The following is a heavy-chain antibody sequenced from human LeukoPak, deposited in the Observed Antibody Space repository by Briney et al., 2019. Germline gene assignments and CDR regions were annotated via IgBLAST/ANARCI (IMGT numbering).Heavy chain of an antibody. CDR2: IKQDGYEK. CDR1: GFTYSGYW. J-gene: IGHJ6*02. V-gene: IGHV3-7*03. D-gene: IGHD3-16*01. Sequence: GGSLRLSCTASGFTYSGYWMSWVRQTPEKGLEWVANIKQDGYEKYYVDSVKGRFTISRDNAKNSLYLQMSNLRAEDTAVYFCARGGGLDVWGQGATVTVSS. CDR3: ARGGGLDV.